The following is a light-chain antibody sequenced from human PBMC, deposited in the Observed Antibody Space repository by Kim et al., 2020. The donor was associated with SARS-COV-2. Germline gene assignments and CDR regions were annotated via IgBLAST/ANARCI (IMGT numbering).Light chain of an antibody. CDR1: SSDVGGYKY. V-gene: IGLV2-11*01. CDR3: CSYGGSSNWL. CDR2: DVS. Sequence: QSALTQPRSVSGSPGQSVTISCTGTSSDVGGYKYVSWYQQLPAKAPKVMIFDVSERPSGVPDRFSGSKCGNTASLTISVRQAEEEAHYCCCSYGGSSNWLFGGGTKVTVL. J-gene: IGLJ2*01.